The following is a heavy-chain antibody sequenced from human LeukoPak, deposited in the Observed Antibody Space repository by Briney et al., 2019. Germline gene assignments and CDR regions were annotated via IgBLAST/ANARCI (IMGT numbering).Heavy chain of an antibody. J-gene: IGHJ4*02. V-gene: IGHV1-69*13. CDR3: ARGREDYYDSSGYLFDY. CDR2: IIPIFGTA. Sequence: SVKVSCKASGGTFSSYAISWVRQAPGQGLEWMGGIIPIFGTANYAQKFQGRVTITADESTSTAYMELSSLRSEDTAVYYCARGREDYYDSSGYLFDYWGQGTLVTVSS. D-gene: IGHD3-22*01. CDR1: GGTFSSYA.